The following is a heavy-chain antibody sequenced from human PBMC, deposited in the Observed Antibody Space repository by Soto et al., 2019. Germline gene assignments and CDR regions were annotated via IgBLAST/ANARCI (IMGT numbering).Heavy chain of an antibody. D-gene: IGHD3-10*01. V-gene: IGHV4-59*02. CDR3: AREVSSFGSNHFDS. J-gene: IGHJ4*02. Sequence: SETLSLTCPVSGTSVRGYYWTWIRQPPGKGLEWIGYIYYTGTTKYNPSLKSRVTISVDTSKNQFSLRLSSVTAADTAVYYCAREVSSFGSNHFDSWGQGALVTVS. CDR2: IYYTGTT. CDR1: GTSVRGYY.